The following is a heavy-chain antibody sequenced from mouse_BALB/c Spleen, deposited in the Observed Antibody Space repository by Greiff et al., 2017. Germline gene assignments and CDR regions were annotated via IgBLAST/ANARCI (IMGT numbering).Heavy chain of an antibody. CDR2: ISDGGSYT. J-gene: IGHJ4*01. CDR3: ARAEGGNYAMDY. Sequence: KLVESGGGLVKPGGSLKLSCAASGFTFSDYYMYWVRQTPEKRLEWVATISDGGSYTYYPDSVKGRFTISRDNAKNNLYLQMSSLKSEDTAMYYCARAEGGNYAMDYWGQGTSVTVSS. V-gene: IGHV5-4*02. CDR1: GFTFSDYY.